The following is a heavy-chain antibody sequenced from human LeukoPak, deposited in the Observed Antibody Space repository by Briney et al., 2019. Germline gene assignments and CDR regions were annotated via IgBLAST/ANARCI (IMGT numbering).Heavy chain of an antibody. J-gene: IGHJ5*02. CDR3: AREDYYDSGSFDP. D-gene: IGHD3-22*01. V-gene: IGHV3-23*01. Sequence: PGGTLRLSCAASGFTFKHFAMSWVRQAPGKGLEWVASITGSAGSVYYADSVKGRFIISRDNSKNTVYLQLNSLRSEDTAVYYCAREDYYDSGSFDPWGQGTLVTVSS. CDR1: GFTFKHFA. CDR2: ITGSAGSV.